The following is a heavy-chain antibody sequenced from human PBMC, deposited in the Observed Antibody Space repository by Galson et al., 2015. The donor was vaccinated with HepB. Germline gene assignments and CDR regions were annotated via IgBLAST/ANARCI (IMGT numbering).Heavy chain of an antibody. D-gene: IGHD2/OR15-2a*01. J-gene: IGHJ2*01. CDR1: GFIFDNYA. CDR3: ARDLLRIGTTLNTSLPFDL. Sequence: SLRLSCAASGFIFDNYAMHWIRQAPGKGLEWMTFISSDETDKYYAASVKGRFTVSRDNSKNTLYLQLNNLRPEDTAMFYCARDLLRIGTTLNTSLPFDLWGRGTLVSVSS. CDR2: ISSDETDK. V-gene: IGHV3-30*03.